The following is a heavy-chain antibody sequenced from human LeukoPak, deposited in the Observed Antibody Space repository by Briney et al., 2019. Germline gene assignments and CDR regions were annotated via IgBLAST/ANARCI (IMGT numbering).Heavy chain of an antibody. CDR1: GYTFTGYY. Sequence: ASVKVSCKASGYTFTGYYMHWVRQAPGQGLEWMGWINPNSGGTNYAQKFQGRVTMTRDTSISTAYMELSRLRSDDTAVYYCAREPNRHRRIVGATSKAFDIWGQGTMVTVSS. V-gene: IGHV1-2*02. CDR2: INPNSGGT. CDR3: AREPNRHRRIVGATSKAFDI. D-gene: IGHD1-26*01. J-gene: IGHJ3*02.